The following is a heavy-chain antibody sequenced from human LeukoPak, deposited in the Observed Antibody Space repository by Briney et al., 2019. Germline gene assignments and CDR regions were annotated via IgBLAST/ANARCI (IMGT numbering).Heavy chain of an antibody. J-gene: IGHJ4*02. CDR3: ARDCGQLWCHYDY. CDR2: IYHSGST. CDR1: GGSFSGYY. Sequence: SETLSLTCAVYGGSFSGYYWSWIRQPPGKGLEWIGSIYHSGSTYYNPSLKSRVTISVDTSKNQFSLKLSSVTAADTAVYYCARDCGQLWCHYDYWGQGTLVTVSS. D-gene: IGHD5-18*01. V-gene: IGHV4-34*01.